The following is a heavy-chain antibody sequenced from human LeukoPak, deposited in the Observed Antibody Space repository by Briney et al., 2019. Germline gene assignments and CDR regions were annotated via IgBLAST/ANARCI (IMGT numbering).Heavy chain of an antibody. CDR3: AKVANVRPTTTNRGYYYYMDV. CDR2: ISGSGGST. V-gene: IGHV3-23*01. CDR1: GFTFSSYA. J-gene: IGHJ6*03. D-gene: IGHD3-10*02. Sequence: GGSLRLSCAASGFTFSSYAMSWVRQAPGKGLEWVSAISGSGGSTYYADSVKGRFTISRDNSKNTLHLQMNSLRAEDTAVYYCAKVANVRPTTTNRGYYYYMDVWGKGTTVTVSS.